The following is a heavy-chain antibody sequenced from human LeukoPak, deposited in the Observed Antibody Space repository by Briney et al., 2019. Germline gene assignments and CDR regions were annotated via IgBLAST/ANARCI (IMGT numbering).Heavy chain of an antibody. J-gene: IGHJ4*02. CDR3: ARQVYGDYVGS. CDR2: ISSSSSYI. D-gene: IGHD4-17*01. V-gene: IGHV3-21*01. Sequence: PGGSLRLSCAASGFTFSSYNMNWIRQAPGKGLEWASSISSSSSYIYYADSVKGRFTISRDNAKNSLYLQMNSLRAEDTAVYYCARQVYGDYVGSWGQGTLVTVSS. CDR1: GFTFSSYN.